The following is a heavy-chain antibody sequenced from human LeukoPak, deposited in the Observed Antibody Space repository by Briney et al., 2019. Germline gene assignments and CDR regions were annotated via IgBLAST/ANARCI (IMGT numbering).Heavy chain of an antibody. V-gene: IGHV4-59*01. CDR3: ARASIFGVAPYYTDV. CDR2: IYYSGST. D-gene: IGHD3-3*01. J-gene: IGHJ6*03. CDR1: GGSISTDY. Sequence: SETLSLTCTVSGGSISTDYWSWIRQPPGKGLEWIGYIYYSGSTDYNPSLKSRVTISVDRSKNQFSLKLSSVTAADTAVYYCARASIFGVAPYYTDVWGRGTTVTVSS.